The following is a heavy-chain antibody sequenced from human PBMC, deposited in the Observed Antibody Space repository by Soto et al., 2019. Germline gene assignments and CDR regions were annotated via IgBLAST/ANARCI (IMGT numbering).Heavy chain of an antibody. CDR1: GGSISSSSYY. CDR3: ARLSSINTMDV. V-gene: IGHV4-39*07. CDR2: IYHRGNT. Sequence: SETLSLTCPVSGGSISSSSYYWGWIRQPPGKGLEWIGEIYHRGNTNYNPSLKSRVTISVDKSKNQFSLNLNSMTAADTAVYYCARLSSINTMDVWGQGTTVTVSS. J-gene: IGHJ6*02.